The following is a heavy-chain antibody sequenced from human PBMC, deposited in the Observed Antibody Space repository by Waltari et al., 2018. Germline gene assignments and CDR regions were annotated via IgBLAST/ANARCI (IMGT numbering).Heavy chain of an antibody. J-gene: IGHJ4*02. CDR1: GGSISSGSYY. D-gene: IGHD3-3*01. CDR3: ARENPTTYYDFWSGYPFFDY. V-gene: IGHV4-61*02. CDR2: IYTRGRT. Sequence: QVQLQESGPGLVKPSQTLSLTCTVSGGSISSGSYYWSWIRQPAGKGLEWIGRIYTRGRTHHNPSLKSRVTISVDTSKNQFSLKLSSVTAADTAVYYCARENPTTYYDFWSGYPFFDYWGQGTLVTVSS.